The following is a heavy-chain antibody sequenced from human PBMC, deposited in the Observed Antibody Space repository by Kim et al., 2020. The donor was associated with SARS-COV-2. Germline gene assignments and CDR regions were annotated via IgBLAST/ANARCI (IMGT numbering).Heavy chain of an antibody. D-gene: IGHD4-17*01. CDR1: GYTFTSYA. CDR3: ARDYYGDYGTYGMDV. J-gene: IGHJ6*02. V-gene: IGHV1-3*01. Sequence: ASVKVSCKASGYTFTSYAMHWVRQAPGQRLEWMGWINAGNGNTKYSQKFQGRVTITRDTSASTAYMELSSLRSEDTAVYYCARDYYGDYGTYGMDVWGQGTTVTVSS. CDR2: INAGNGNT.